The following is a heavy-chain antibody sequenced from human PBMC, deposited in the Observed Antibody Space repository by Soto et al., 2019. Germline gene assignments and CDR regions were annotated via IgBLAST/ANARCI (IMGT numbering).Heavy chain of an antibody. CDR3: AKVVVVAGSYFHY. CDR1: GLTFSSHY. Sequence: PGPPLRLSRAASGLTFSSHYMNWVRQAPGKGLEWVSSISGSCSRTYYADSVKGRFTISRDNSKNTLYLQMNSLRAEDTAVYYCAKVVVVAGSYFHYWGQGTLVTVSS. D-gene: IGHD2-15*01. V-gene: IGHV3-23*01. J-gene: IGHJ4*02. CDR2: ISGSCSRT.